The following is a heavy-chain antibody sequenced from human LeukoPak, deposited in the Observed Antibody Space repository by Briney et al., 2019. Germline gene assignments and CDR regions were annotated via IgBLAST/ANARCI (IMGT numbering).Heavy chain of an antibody. Sequence: GASVKVSCKASGYTFTGYYMHWVRQAPGQGLEWMGWINPNSGGTNYAQKFQGRVTMTRDTSISTAYMELSRLRSDDTAVYYCARVPEMATIIGPFFDYWGQGTLVTVSS. V-gene: IGHV1-2*02. CDR1: GYTFTGYY. J-gene: IGHJ4*02. CDR2: INPNSGGT. CDR3: ARVPEMATIIGPFFDY. D-gene: IGHD5-24*01.